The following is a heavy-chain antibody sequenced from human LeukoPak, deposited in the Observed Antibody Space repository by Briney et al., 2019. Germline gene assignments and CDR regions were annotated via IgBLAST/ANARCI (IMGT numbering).Heavy chain of an antibody. D-gene: IGHD2-15*01. V-gene: IGHV3-11*01. CDR1: GFTFSDYN. J-gene: IGHJ6*03. Sequence: GGSLRLSCAASGFTFSDYNMRWIRQAPGKGLEWVSSISRSGSTKYYAGSVKGRFTISRDNAKNSLFLQMNSLRAEDTAMYYCARVLRYCSGGNCYSGGLGYMDVWGKGTTVTISS. CDR2: ISRSGSTK. CDR3: ARVLRYCSGGNCYSGGLGYMDV.